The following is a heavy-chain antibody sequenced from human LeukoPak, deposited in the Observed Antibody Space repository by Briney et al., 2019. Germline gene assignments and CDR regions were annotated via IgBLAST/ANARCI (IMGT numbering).Heavy chain of an antibody. V-gene: IGHV4-4*07. CDR2: IYTSGST. CDR3: ARYGSSSWGWYWFDP. Sequence: SETLSLTCTVSGGSISSYYWSWNRQPAGKGLEWIGRIYTSGSTNYNPSLKSRVTMSVDTSKNQFSLKLSSVTAADTAVYYCARYGSSSWGWYWFDPWGQGTLVTVSS. CDR1: GGSISSYY. J-gene: IGHJ5*02. D-gene: IGHD6-13*01.